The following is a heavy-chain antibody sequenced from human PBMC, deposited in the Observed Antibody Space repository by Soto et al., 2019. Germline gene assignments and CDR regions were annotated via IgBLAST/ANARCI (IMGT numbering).Heavy chain of an antibody. V-gene: IGHV3-53*01. CDR1: GFTVSSNY. CDR2: IYSGGST. Sequence: GGSLRLSCAASGFTVSSNYMSWVRQAPGKGLEWVSVIYSGGSTYYADSVKGRFTISRDNSKNTLYLQMNRLRAEDTAVYYCARAPRGYCSGGSCYSYAFDIWGQGTMVTVSS. CDR3: ARAPRGYCSGGSCYSYAFDI. D-gene: IGHD2-15*01. J-gene: IGHJ3*02.